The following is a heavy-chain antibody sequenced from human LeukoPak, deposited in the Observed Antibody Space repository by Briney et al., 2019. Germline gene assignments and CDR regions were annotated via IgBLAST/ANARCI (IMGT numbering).Heavy chain of an antibody. D-gene: IGHD6-19*01. CDR3: ANQWLDEDDAFDI. Sequence: ASVKVSCKASGYTFTSYGISWVRQAPGQGLEWMGRISAYNGNTNYAQKLQGRVTMTTDTSTSTAYMELRSLRSDDTAVYYCANQWLDEDDAFDIWGQGTMVTVSS. J-gene: IGHJ3*02. CDR1: GYTFTSYG. V-gene: IGHV1-18*04. CDR2: ISAYNGNT.